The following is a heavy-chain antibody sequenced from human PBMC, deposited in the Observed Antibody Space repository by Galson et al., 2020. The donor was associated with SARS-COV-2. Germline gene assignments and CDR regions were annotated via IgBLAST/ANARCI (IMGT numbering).Heavy chain of an antibody. CDR3: AKAVWVLSATIDR. D-gene: IGHD4-4*01. Sequence: GESLKISCAASGFSFSGYGMHWVRQAPGKGLEWVAVITSDGANGYYADSVKGRFTISRDNSKNTVYLQMNSLRDEDTAFYYCAKAVWVLSATIDRWGQGILVTVSS. CDR1: GFSFSGYG. J-gene: IGHJ5*02. CDR2: ITSDGANG. V-gene: IGHV3-30*18.